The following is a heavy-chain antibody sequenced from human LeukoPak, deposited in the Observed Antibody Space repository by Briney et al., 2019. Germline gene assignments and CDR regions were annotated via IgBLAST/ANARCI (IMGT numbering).Heavy chain of an antibody. CDR3: ARDGITMRILEY. CDR1: RFTFSTYW. CDR2: IHSDGSST. Sequence: GGSLRLSCAASRFTFSTYWMHWVRQAPGKGLVWVSRIHSDGSSTSYADSVKGRFTISRDNAKNSLYLQMDSLRAEDTAVYYCARDGITMRILEYWGQGTLVTVSS. D-gene: IGHD3-10*01. V-gene: IGHV3-74*01. J-gene: IGHJ4*02.